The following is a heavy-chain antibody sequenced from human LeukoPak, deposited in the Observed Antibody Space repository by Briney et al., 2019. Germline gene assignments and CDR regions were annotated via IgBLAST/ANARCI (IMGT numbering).Heavy chain of an antibody. CDR1: GFTFSSYE. V-gene: IGHV3-48*03. J-gene: IGHJ4*02. CDR2: ISSSGTTI. CDR3: ARGSIPPDY. Sequence: PGGSLRLSCVASGFTFSSYEFNWVRQAPGKGLDWVAFISSSGTTIYYTDSVKGRFIISRDKSKSSLYMQMNSLRAEDTALYYCARGSIPPDYWGQGTLVTVSS. D-gene: IGHD2-21*01.